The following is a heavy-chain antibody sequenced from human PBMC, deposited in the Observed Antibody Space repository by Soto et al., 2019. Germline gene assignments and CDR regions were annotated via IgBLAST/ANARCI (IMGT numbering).Heavy chain of an antibody. J-gene: IGHJ5*02. Sequence: AASVKVSCKASGYTFTSYDINWVRQATGQGLEWMGWMNPNSGNTGYAQKFQGRVTMTRNTSISTAYMELSSLRSEDTAVYYCARQSMPITIFGVVIHNWFDPWGQGTLVTVSS. V-gene: IGHV1-8*01. CDR1: GYTFTSYD. D-gene: IGHD3-3*01. CDR3: ARQSMPITIFGVVIHNWFDP. CDR2: MNPNSGNT.